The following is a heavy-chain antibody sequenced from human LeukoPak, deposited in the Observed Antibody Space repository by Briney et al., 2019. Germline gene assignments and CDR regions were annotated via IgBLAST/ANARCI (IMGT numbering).Heavy chain of an antibody. V-gene: IGHV3-7*01. CDR3: ARDKGGMVPFDY. D-gene: IGHD3-10*01. CDR2: IKQGGSEK. Sequence: GGSLRLSCAASGFTFSSYAMSWVRQAPGKGLEWVANIKQGGSEKNYVDSVKGRFTIARDDAKNSLYLQMNSLRAEDTAVYFCARDKGGMVPFDYWGQGTLVTVSS. CDR1: GFTFSSYA. J-gene: IGHJ4*02.